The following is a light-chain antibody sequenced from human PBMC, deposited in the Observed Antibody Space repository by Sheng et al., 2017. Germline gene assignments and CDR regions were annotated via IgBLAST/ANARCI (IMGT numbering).Light chain of an antibody. CDR2: AAS. Sequence: IQMTQSPSSLSASVGDRVTITCRSSQNIANYLNWYQQKPGQAPKLLIDAASSLQSAVPSRFSGSGSGTHFTLTINSLQPEDFATYFCQQSYSPFSFGGGPKVEV. CDR1: QNIANY. J-gene: IGKJ4*01. V-gene: IGKV1-39*01. CDR3: QQSYSPFS.